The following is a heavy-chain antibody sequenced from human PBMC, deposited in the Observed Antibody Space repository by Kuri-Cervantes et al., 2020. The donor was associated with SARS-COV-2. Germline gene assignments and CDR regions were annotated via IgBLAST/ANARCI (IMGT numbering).Heavy chain of an antibody. Sequence: ASVKVSCKASGGTFSSYAISWVRQAPGQGLEWMGWINPNSGGTNYAQKFLGRVTMTRDTSISTAYMELSRLRSDDTAVYCCAREGITMVRGVTFDYWGQGTLVTVSS. CDR3: AREGITMVRGVTFDY. CDR1: GGTFSSYA. CDR2: INPNSGGT. J-gene: IGHJ4*02. D-gene: IGHD3-10*01. V-gene: IGHV1-2*02.